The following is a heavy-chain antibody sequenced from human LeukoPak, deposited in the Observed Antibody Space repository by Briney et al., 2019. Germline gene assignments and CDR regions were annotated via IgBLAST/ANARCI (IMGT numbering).Heavy chain of an antibody. CDR1: GGTFSSYA. J-gene: IGHJ3*02. Sequence: SVKVSCKASGGTFSSYAISWVRQAPGQGLEWMGRIIPILGIANYAQKFQGRVTITADKSTSTAYMDLSSLRSEDTAVYYCARAYCSGGSCYNEGAFDIWGQGTMVTVSS. V-gene: IGHV1-69*04. CDR3: ARAYCSGGSCYNEGAFDI. CDR2: IIPILGIA. D-gene: IGHD2-15*01.